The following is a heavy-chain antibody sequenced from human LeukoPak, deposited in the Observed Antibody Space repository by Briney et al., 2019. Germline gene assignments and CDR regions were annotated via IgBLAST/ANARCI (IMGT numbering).Heavy chain of an antibody. CDR1: GGSISSYY. CDR2: IYYSGGT. CDR3: ARGRPDPDY. J-gene: IGHJ4*02. Sequence: SETLSLTCSVSGGSISSYYWSWIRQPPGKGLEWIGYIYYSGGTDYNPSLKSRVTISLDTSKKQFSLKLISVTAADTAVYYCARGRPDPDYWGQGTLATVSS. V-gene: IGHV4-59*01.